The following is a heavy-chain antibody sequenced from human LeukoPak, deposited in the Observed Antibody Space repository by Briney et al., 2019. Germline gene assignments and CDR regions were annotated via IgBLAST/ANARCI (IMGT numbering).Heavy chain of an antibody. V-gene: IGHV4-59*01. D-gene: IGHD6-13*01. CDR2: IYYSGST. CDR1: GGSISSYY. CDR3: ARDKGIAAAGTYWDAFDI. J-gene: IGHJ3*02. Sequence: SETLSLTCTVSGGSISSYYWSWIRQPPRKGLEWIGYIYYSGSTNYNPSLKSRVTISVDTAKNQFSLKLSSVTAADTAVYYCARDKGIAAAGTYWDAFDIWGQGTMVTVSS.